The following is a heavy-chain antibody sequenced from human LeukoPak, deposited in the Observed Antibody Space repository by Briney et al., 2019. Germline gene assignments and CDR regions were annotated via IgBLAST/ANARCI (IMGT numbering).Heavy chain of an antibody. CDR2: MNPNSGNT. CDR3: AREYYNALTGYSPGWGIFDY. CDR1: GYTFISYD. J-gene: IGHJ4*02. V-gene: IGHV1-8*01. Sequence: ASVKVSCKASGYTFISYDINWVRQATGQGLEWMGWMNPNSGNTGYAQKFQGRVTMTRNTSISTAYMELSRLRSDDTAVYYCAREYYNALTGYSPGWGIFDYWGQGALVTVSS. D-gene: IGHD3-9*01.